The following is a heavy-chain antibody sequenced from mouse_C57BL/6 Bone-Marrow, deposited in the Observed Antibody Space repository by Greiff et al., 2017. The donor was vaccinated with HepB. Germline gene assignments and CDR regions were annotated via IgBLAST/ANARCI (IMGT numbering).Heavy chain of an antibody. CDR2: IYPRSGNT. CDR3: ARGGKLYPKFAY. J-gene: IGHJ3*01. CDR1: GYTFTSYG. V-gene: IGHV1-81*01. Sequence: QVQLQQSGAELARPGASVKLSCKASGYTFTSYGISWVKQRTGQGLEWIGEIYPRSGNTYYNEKFKGKATLNAAKSSSTAYMELLSLTSEDSAVYFCARGGKLYPKFAYWGQGTLVTVSA. D-gene: IGHD2-12*01.